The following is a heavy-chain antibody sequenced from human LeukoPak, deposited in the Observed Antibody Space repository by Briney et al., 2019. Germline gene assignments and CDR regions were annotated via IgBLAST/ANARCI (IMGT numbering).Heavy chain of an antibody. J-gene: IGHJ3*02. CDR1: GFSFSSDW. V-gene: IGHV3-7*01. Sequence: GGSLRLSCAASGFSFSSDWMSWVRQVPGKGLEWVANIKQDGSETYYVDSVKGRFTISRDNAKNPLYLHMNSLRAEDSAVYYCARDTSPLDYYDSSAYYDAYDIWGQGTTVIVSS. CDR3: ARDTSPLDYYDSSAYYDAYDI. D-gene: IGHD3-22*01. CDR2: IKQDGSET.